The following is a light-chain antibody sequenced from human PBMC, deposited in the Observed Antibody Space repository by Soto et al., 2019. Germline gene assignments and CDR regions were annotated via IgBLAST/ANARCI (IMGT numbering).Light chain of an antibody. V-gene: IGKV3-20*01. J-gene: IGKJ5*01. CDR3: QEYGFSPIS. CDR1: QTVTNDD. Sequence: VLPQSPGTLSLSPGERGTLSCRSSQTVTNDDLAWYHQKDGQAPRLLIYDASTRATGVPDRFSGSGSGPEYTLTITRLEPEDFAVYSCQEYGFSPISFGQGTRLEI. CDR2: DAS.